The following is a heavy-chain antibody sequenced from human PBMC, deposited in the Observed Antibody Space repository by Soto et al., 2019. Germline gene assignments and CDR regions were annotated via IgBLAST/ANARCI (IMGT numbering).Heavy chain of an antibody. D-gene: IGHD3-10*01. CDR1: GFTFSSFG. CDR2: IWYDGSDK. Sequence: QVQLVESGGGVVQPGRSLRLSCAASGFTFSSFGMHWVRQAPGKGLEWVSVIWYDGSDKYYVDSVKGRFTVSRDNSKKQLYLQINSLRAEDTAVYYCAGASYSYASGGENGMDVWGQGTTVTVSS. CDR3: AGASYSYASGGENGMDV. J-gene: IGHJ6*02. V-gene: IGHV3-33*01.